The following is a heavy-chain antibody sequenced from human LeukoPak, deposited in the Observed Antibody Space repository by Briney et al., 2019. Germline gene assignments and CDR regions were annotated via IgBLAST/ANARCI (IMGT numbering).Heavy chain of an antibody. J-gene: IGHJ4*02. CDR1: GGSISSYY. D-gene: IGHD3-10*01. V-gene: IGHV4-59*08. CDR3: ARVGSGSSYYFDS. CDR2: IYYSGRT. Sequence: KTSETLSLTCTVSGGSISSYYWNWIRQPPGKGLEWIGYIYYSGRTNYNPSLKSRVTISVDTSKNQFSLKLSSVTAADTAVYYCARVGSGSSYYFDSWGQGSLVTVSS.